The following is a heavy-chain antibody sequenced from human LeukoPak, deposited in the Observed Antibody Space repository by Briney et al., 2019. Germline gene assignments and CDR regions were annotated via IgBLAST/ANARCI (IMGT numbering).Heavy chain of an antibody. D-gene: IGHD3-22*01. CDR3: AKYYYEGTGASPLDY. Sequence: GGSLRLSCVASGFSFSSYGMHWVRQAPGEGLQWVSFIRYDGSAKYYADSVKGRFTISRDSSKSTLYLQMNSLRLEDTAIYYCAKYYYEGTGASPLDYWGQGTLVTVSS. V-gene: IGHV3-30*02. CDR2: IRYDGSAK. J-gene: IGHJ4*02. CDR1: GFSFSSYG.